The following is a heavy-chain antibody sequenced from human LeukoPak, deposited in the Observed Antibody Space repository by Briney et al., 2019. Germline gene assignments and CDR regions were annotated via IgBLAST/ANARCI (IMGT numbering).Heavy chain of an antibody. J-gene: IGHJ6*02. CDR3: ARVGCRSTSCHLRPNYCGMDV. D-gene: IGHD2-2*01. V-gene: IGHV1-3*01. Sequence: ASVKVSCKASGYTFTSYAMHWVRHAPGQRLEWMGWINASNGNTKYSQKFQGRVTITRDTSASTAYMELSSVRSEDTAVYYCARVGCRSTSCHLRPNYCGMDVWGQGTTVTASS. CDR1: GYTFTSYA. CDR2: INASNGNT.